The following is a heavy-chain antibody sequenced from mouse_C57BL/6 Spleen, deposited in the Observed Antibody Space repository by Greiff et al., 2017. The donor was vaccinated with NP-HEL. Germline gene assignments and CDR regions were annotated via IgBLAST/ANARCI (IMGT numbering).Heavy chain of an antibody. CDR1: GFSLTSYG. J-gene: IGHJ4*01. D-gene: IGHD2-4*01. CDR3: AKNKYDYDVRDAMDY. V-gene: IGHV2-4*01. CDR2: IWSGGST. Sequence: VQLQESGPGLVQPSQSLSITCTVSGFSLTSYGVHWVRQPPGKGLEWLGVIWSGGSTDYNAAFISRLSISKDNSKSQVFFKMNSLQADDTAIYYCAKNKYDYDVRDAMDYWGQGTSVTVSS.